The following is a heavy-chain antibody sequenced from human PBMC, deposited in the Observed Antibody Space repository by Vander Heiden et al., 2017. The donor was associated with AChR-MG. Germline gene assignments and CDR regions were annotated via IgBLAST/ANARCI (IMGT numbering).Heavy chain of an antibody. J-gene: IGHJ4*02. D-gene: IGHD2-2*01. Sequence: QVQLVQSGAEVKKPGASVKVSCKASGYTFTSHGMSWVRQAPGQGLEWMGWISAYNGNTNYAQKLQGRVTMTTDTSTSTAYMELRSLRSDDTAVYYCARDRAEVVVPAATPLFDYWGQGTLVTVSS. CDR1: GYTFTSHG. V-gene: IGHV1-18*01. CDR3: ARDRAEVVVPAATPLFDY. CDR2: ISAYNGNT.